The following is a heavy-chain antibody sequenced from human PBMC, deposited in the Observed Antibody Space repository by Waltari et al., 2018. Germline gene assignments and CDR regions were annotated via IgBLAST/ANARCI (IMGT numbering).Heavy chain of an antibody. Sequence: TYYNPSLKSRVTISVDTSKNQFSLKLSSVTAADTAVYYCARAGELKPNLHDAFDIWGQGTMVTVSS. CDR2: T. J-gene: IGHJ3*02. CDR3: ARAGELKPNLHDAFDI. D-gene: IGHD1-26*01. V-gene: IGHV4-39*07.